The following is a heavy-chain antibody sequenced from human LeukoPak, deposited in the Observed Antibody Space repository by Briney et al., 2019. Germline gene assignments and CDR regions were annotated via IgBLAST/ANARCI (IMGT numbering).Heavy chain of an antibody. CDR2: ISAYNGNT. D-gene: IGHD3-3*01. CDR1: GYTFTSYG. J-gene: IGHJ6*02. CDR3: ARDNTIFGEYYYYGMDV. V-gene: IGHV1-18*01. Sequence: SVKVSCKASGYTFTSYGISWVRQAPGQGLEWMGWISAYNGNTNYAQKLQGRVTMTTDTSTSTAYMELRSLRSDDTAVYYCARDNTIFGEYYYYGMDVWGQGTTVTVSS.